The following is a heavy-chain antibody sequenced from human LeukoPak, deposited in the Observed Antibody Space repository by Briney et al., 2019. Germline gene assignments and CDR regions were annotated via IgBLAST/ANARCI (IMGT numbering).Heavy chain of an antibody. CDR2: INHSGST. V-gene: IGHV4-34*01. Sequence: SETLSLTCAVYGGSFSGYYWSWIRQPPGKGLEWIGEINHSGSTNYNPSLKSRVTISVDTSKNQFSLKLSSVTAADTAVYYCARHVLRYFDWLFSPDAFDIWGQGTMVTVSS. J-gene: IGHJ3*02. D-gene: IGHD3-9*01. CDR3: ARHVLRYFDWLFSPDAFDI. CDR1: GGSFSGYY.